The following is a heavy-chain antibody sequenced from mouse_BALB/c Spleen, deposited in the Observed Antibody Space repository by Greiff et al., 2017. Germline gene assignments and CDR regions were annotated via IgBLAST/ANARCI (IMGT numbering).Heavy chain of an antibody. Sequence: QVQLQQPGAELVRPGTSVKVSCKASGYAFTNYLIEWVKQRPGQGLEWIGVINPGSGGTKYNEKFKGKATLTTDKSSSTAYMQLSRLTSEDSAVYCCARPAYYRYVVGYYFDYWGQGTTLTVSA. V-gene: IGHV1-54*01. CDR2: INPGSGGT. D-gene: IGHD2-14*01. J-gene: IGHJ2*01. CDR1: GYAFTNYL. CDR3: ARPAYYRYVVGYYFDY.